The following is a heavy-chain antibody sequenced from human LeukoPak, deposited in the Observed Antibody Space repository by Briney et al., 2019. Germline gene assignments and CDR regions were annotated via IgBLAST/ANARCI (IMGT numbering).Heavy chain of an antibody. CDR1: GFTLSSYA. Sequence: GGSLRLSCAASGFTLSSYAMSWVRQAPGKGLEWVAVIWYDGTNTYYADSVKGRFTISRDNSKNTLYLQMNSLRAEDTAVYYCARDFCSGGSCYPDAFDIWGQGTMVTVSS. D-gene: IGHD2-15*01. CDR2: IWYDGTNT. CDR3: ARDFCSGGSCYPDAFDI. V-gene: IGHV3-33*08. J-gene: IGHJ3*02.